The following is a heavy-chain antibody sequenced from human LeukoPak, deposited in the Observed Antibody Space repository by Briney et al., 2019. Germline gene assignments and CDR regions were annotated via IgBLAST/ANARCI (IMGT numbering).Heavy chain of an antibody. J-gene: IGHJ4*02. CDR1: GFTFSIHW. CDR3: ARERGDITDY. Sequence: GGSLRLSCAASGFTFSIHWMHWVRQTPGQGLVWVSRMNTDGTNTAYADSVKGRFTISRDNARNTLFLQMNSLSPEDTAVYYCARERGDITDYWGQGTLVTVSS. CDR2: MNTDGTNT. V-gene: IGHV3-74*01. D-gene: IGHD3-9*01.